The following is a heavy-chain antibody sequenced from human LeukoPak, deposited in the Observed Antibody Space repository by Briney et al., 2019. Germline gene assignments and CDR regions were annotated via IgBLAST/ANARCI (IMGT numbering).Heavy chain of an antibody. J-gene: IGHJ6*03. CDR3: ARETSGYCSSTSCYDYYYYMDV. V-gene: IGHV4-59*12. CDR2: IYYSGST. D-gene: IGHD2-2*01. Sequence: PSETLSLTCTVYGGSFSGYYWSWIRQPPGKGLEWIGYIYYSGSTNYNPSLKSRVTISVDTSKNQFSLKLSSVTAADTAVYYCARETSGYCSSTSCYDYYYYMDVWGKGTTVTVSS. CDR1: GGSFSGYY.